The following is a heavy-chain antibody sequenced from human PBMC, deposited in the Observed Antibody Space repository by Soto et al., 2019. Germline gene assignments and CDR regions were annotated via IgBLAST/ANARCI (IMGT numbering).Heavy chain of an antibody. D-gene: IGHD3-10*01. CDR3: TTDGSFGGVVVAFHL. Sequence: EVQMVESGGGLVKPGGSLRLSCAVSGFSFRDAWMNWVRQAPGKGLEWVGRIKSKAAGGAIDYAAPVKDRCTISRDDSKDTLYLQINSLKTEDTVMYYCTTDGSFGGVVVAFHLWGQGTMLSVSS. V-gene: IGHV3-15*07. CDR1: GFSFRDAW. J-gene: IGHJ3*01. CDR2: IKSKAAGGAI.